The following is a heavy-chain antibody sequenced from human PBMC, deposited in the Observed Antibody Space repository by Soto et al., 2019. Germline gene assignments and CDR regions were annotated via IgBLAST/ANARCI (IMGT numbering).Heavy chain of an antibody. CDR2: VSANNGNT. D-gene: IGHD2-2*01. CDR1: GYTFSTFG. Sequence: QVQLVQSGVEVKMPGASVKVSCKASGYTFSTFGVSWVRQAPGQGLEWMGWVSANNGNTNYAQKLQGRVTMTTETSTITAYMELRSLTSDDTAVYYCAREYCKTIRCYGPDYWGQGTLVTVSS. V-gene: IGHV1-18*01. CDR3: AREYCKTIRCYGPDY. J-gene: IGHJ4*02.